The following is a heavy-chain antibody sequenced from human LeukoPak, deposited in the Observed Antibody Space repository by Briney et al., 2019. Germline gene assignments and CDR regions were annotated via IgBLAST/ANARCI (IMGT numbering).Heavy chain of an antibody. V-gene: IGHV3-23*01. CDR2: IIGSGTST. CDR3: AKGLLRYFDWFQNWFDP. D-gene: IGHD3-9*01. Sequence: TGGSLRLSCAASGFTFSSYSMNWVRQAPGKGLEWVSSIIGSGTSTYYADSVKGRFTISRDNSNNTLNLQMNSLRAEDTAVYYCAKGLLRYFDWFQNWFDPWGQGTLVTVSS. CDR1: GFTFSSYS. J-gene: IGHJ5*02.